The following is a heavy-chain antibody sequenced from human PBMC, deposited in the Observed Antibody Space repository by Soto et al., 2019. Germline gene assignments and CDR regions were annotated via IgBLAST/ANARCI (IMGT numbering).Heavy chain of an antibody. V-gene: IGHV1-69*01. CDR1: GGTFRSYG. CDR3: ARIGTLDWIDDY. CDR2: IIPMYGTT. D-gene: IGHD1-1*01. Sequence: QVQLVQSGAEVKKPGSSVKVSCKASGGTFRSYGTSWMRQAPGQGLEWLGGIIPMYGTTYYAQTFQGRVTISADESTSTAFMELSSLRSEDTAVYYCARIGTLDWIDDYWGQGTLVTVSS. J-gene: IGHJ4*02.